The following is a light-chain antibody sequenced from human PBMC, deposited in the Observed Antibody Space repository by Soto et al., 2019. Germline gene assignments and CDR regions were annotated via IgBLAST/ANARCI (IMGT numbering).Light chain of an antibody. CDR3: QHYNHWLWT. J-gene: IGKJ1*01. Sequence: EIVLTQSPVTLSLPPGERATLSCRASQSVSNNYLTWYQQKPGQAPRLLIYGASTRATGIPARFSGSGSGTEFTLTISSLQSEDSAVYYCQHYNHWLWTFGQGTKV. V-gene: IGKV3-15*01. CDR1: QSVSNN. CDR2: GAS.